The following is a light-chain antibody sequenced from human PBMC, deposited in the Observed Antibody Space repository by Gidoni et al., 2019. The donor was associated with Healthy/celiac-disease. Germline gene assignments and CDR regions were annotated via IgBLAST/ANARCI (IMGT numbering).Light chain of an antibody. CDR2: GAS. V-gene: IGKV3-20*01. CDR3: QQYGSSPRT. Sequence: EIVLTQSPGTLSLSPGERATLSCRASQSVSSSYLAWYQQKPGQAPRLLIYGASSRATGIPDRFSGSGSGTDFTLTISILEPEDFAVYYCQQYGSSPRTFXGXTKVEIK. CDR1: QSVSSSY. J-gene: IGKJ4*01.